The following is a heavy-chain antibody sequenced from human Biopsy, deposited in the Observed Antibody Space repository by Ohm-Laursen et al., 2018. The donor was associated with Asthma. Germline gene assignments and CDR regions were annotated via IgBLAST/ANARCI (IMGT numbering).Heavy chain of an antibody. J-gene: IGHJ3*02. D-gene: IGHD3-9*01. CDR3: ARTYYDFLTGQVNDAFAI. V-gene: IGHV1-3*01. CDR1: GYTFISYA. Sequence: ASVKVSCKASGYTFISYAIHWVRQAPGQMLECIGWFNVVNCNTKYSQKFQVRVTITRDTSASTAYMDLCSLRSEDTAVYYCARTYYDFLTGQVNDAFAIWGQGTMVTVSS. CDR2: FNVVNCNT.